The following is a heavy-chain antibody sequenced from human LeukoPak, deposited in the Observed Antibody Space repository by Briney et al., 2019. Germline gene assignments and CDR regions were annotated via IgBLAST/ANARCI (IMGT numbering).Heavy chain of an antibody. V-gene: IGHV1-69*05. D-gene: IGHD4-17*01. J-gene: IGHJ4*02. CDR3: AIDPYDYGDYESEPLDY. CDR1: GGTFSSYA. Sequence: SVKVSCKASGGTFSSYAISWVRQAPGQGLEWMGRIIPIFGTAYYAQKFQGRVTITTDESTSTAYMELSSLRSEDTAVYYCAIDPYDYGDYESEPLDYWGQGTLVTVSS. CDR2: IIPIFGTA.